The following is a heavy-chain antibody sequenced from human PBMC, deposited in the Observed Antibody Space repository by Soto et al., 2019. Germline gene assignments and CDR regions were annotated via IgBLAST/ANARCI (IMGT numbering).Heavy chain of an antibody. D-gene: IGHD1-1*01. Sequence: SETLSLTCTVCGGSISSYYWSWIRQPAGKGLEWIGRIYTSGSTNYNPSLKSRVTMSVDTSKNQFSLKLSSVTAADAAVYYCAREKKYNYNPVRCMDFWGQGTTVTVSS. CDR1: GGSISSYY. CDR2: IYTSGST. CDR3: AREKKYNYNPVRCMDF. V-gene: IGHV4-4*07. J-gene: IGHJ6*02.